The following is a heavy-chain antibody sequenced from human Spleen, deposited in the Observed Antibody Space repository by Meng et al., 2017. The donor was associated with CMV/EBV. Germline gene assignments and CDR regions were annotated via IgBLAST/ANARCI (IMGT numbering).Heavy chain of an antibody. D-gene: IGHD6-6*01. CDR2: ISYDEIKT. V-gene: IGHV3-30*04. Sequence: GGSLRLSCAASGFTFSYYDMHWVRQAPGRGLEWVAVISYDEIKTYYADSMRGRFTISRDNSKNTLYLEMTSPRPEDTAVNYCARVPYRSSSGEYFYYHGMDVWGQGTTVTVSS. J-gene: IGHJ6*02. CDR3: ARVPYRSSSGEYFYYHGMDV. CDR1: GFTFSYYD.